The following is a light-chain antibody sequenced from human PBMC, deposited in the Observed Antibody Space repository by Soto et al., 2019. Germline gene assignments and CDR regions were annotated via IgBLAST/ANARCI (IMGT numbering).Light chain of an antibody. CDR2: SNN. CDR1: SSNIGSNT. CDR3: AAWDDSLNGVV. Sequence: QAVVTQPPSASGTHGQRVTISCSGSSSNIGSNTVNWYQQLPGTAPKLLIYSNNQRPSGVPDRFSGSKSGTSASLAISGLQSEDEADYYCAAWDDSLNGVVFGGGPKLTVL. J-gene: IGLJ2*01. V-gene: IGLV1-44*01.